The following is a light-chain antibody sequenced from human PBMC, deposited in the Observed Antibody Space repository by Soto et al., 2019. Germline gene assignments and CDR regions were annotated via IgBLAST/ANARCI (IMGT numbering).Light chain of an antibody. J-gene: IGLJ1*01. CDR3: QSYDSSLSGYV. Sequence: QSVLTQPPSVSGAPGQRVTISCTGSSSNIGAGYDVHWYQQLPGTAPKLLIYGNSNRPSGVPDGFSGSKSATSASLAITGLQAEDEADYYCQSYDSSLSGYVFGTGTKLTVL. V-gene: IGLV1-40*01. CDR1: SSNIGAGYD. CDR2: GNS.